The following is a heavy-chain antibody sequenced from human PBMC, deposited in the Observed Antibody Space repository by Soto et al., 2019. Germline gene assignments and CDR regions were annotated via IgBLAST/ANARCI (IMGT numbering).Heavy chain of an antibody. Sequence: PGGSLRLSCAASGFTFSSYWMSWVRQAPGKGLEWVANIKQDGSEKYYVDSVKGRFTISRDNAKNSLYLQMNSLRAEDTAVYYCATGNYDILTGSPFDYWGQGTLVTVSS. CDR3: ATGNYDILTGSPFDY. V-gene: IGHV3-7*01. J-gene: IGHJ4*02. CDR2: IKQDGSEK. D-gene: IGHD3-9*01. CDR1: GFTFSSYW.